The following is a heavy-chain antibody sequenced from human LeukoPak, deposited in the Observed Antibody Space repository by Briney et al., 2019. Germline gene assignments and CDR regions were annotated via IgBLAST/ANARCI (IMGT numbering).Heavy chain of an antibody. Sequence: TLSLTCTVSGGSISSGSYYWSWIRQPAGKGLEWIGRIYTSGSTNYNPSLKSRVTIPVDTSKNQFSLKLSSVTAADTAVYYCARDRGFGGFDYWGQGTLVTVSS. J-gene: IGHJ4*02. CDR1: GGSISSGSYY. V-gene: IGHV4-61*02. CDR2: IYTSGST. D-gene: IGHD3-16*01. CDR3: ARDRGFGGFDY.